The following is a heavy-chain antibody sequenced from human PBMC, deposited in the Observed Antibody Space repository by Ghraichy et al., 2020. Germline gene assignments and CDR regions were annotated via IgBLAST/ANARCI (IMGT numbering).Heavy chain of an antibody. CDR1: GYTFTSYA. J-gene: IGHJ4*02. Sequence: ASVKVSCKASGYTFTSYAIHWVRQAPGQRLEWMGWIDANNGRTKYSQNFQGRVTITRDTSATTAYMELSSLRSEDTALYYCARGRWSIAVADYYLDFWGQGTLVTVSS. D-gene: IGHD6-19*01. CDR2: IDANNGRT. V-gene: IGHV1-3*01. CDR3: ARGRWSIAVADYYLDF.